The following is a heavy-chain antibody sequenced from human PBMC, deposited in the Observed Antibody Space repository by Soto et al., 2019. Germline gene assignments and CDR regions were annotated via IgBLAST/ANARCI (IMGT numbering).Heavy chain of an antibody. Sequence: QIQLVQSGAEVKKPGASVRVSCKASGYTFSDHGFSWVRQGPGQGLEWLGWISAYSGATDYAQKFQGRVTLTTDTSTSTAYMELRSLRSDDTAVYYWAKDRPRLTQQFNGVSWGQGTLVTVSS. V-gene: IGHV1-18*01. CDR3: AKDRPRLTQQFNGVS. CDR1: GYTFSDHG. J-gene: IGHJ5*02. CDR2: ISAYSGAT. D-gene: IGHD2-8*01.